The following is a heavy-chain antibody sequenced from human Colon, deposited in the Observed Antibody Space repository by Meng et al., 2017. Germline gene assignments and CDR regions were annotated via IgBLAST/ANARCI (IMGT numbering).Heavy chain of an antibody. Sequence: QGQLSQCGAGLLDPSNSLSLTCAGCCGSFSGYYWSWIRQPPGKGLEWIVEINHSGTTTFNPSLESRVTISIDTSKNQISLNVTSLTAADTAVYYCARGLFSRLRSLWFDPWGQGTLVTVSS. CDR3: ARGLFSRLRSLWFDP. V-gene: IGHV4-34*01. J-gene: IGHJ5*02. CDR2: INHSGTT. D-gene: IGHD2/OR15-2a*01. CDR1: CGSFSGYY.